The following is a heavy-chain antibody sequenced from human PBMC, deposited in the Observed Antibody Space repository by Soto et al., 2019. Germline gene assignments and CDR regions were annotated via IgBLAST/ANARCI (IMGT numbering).Heavy chain of an antibody. CDR2: IYFTGTT. CDR1: GHSLSSGGYY. V-gene: IGHV4-31*03. Sequence: LSLTCTVSGHSLSSGGYYWGWMRQHPGKGLEWVGYIYFTGTTLYNPSLKSRLAISVDTSKNQFSLKLTSVTAADTAVYYCARDWGSSGWPNWGQGVLVTVSS. CDR3: ARDWGSSGWPN. D-gene: IGHD6-19*01. J-gene: IGHJ4*02.